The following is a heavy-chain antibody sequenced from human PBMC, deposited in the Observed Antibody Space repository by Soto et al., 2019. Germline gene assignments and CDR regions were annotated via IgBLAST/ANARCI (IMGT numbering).Heavy chain of an antibody. V-gene: IGHV3-11*06. CDR2: SSNSGTFS. CDR1: GFTFSDYY. CDR3: ARSGDNYNRLDY. Sequence: ESGGGLVKPGGSLRLSCEGSGFTFSDYYISWIRQAPGKGLEWISYSSNSGTFSRYADSVKGRFSISRDNTKNLLYLQMNSLRAEDTAVYYWARSGDNYNRLDYWGQGTPVTVSS. D-gene: IGHD1-1*01. J-gene: IGHJ4*02.